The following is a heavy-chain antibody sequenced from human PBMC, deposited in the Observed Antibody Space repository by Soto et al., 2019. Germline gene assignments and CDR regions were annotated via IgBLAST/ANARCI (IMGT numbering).Heavy chain of an antibody. CDR2: INGSGNFT. Sequence: GGSLRLSCAASGFTFSTYAMSWVRQAPGKGLEWVSVINGSGNFTDYAESVKGRFTISRENSKKMVYMQMNSLRAEDTAIYYCAKKGGLASRGALDIWGQGTMVTVSS. J-gene: IGHJ3*02. CDR3: AKKGGLASRGALDI. V-gene: IGHV3-23*01. CDR1: GFTFSTYA. D-gene: IGHD6-6*01.